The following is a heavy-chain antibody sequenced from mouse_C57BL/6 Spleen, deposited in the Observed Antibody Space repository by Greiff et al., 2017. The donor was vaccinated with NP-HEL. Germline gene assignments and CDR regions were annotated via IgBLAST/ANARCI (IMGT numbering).Heavy chain of an antibody. D-gene: IGHD1-1*01. V-gene: IGHV1-20*01. CDR3: ARRDGSSLYYFDY. J-gene: IGHJ2*01. CDR1: GYAFTGYF. Sequence: VQLQQSGPELVKPGDSVKISCKASGYAFTGYFMNWVIQSHGKSLEWIGRINPYNGDTFYNQKFKGKATLTVDKSSSTAHMELRSLTSEDSAVYYCARRDGSSLYYFDYWGQGTTLTVSS. CDR2: INPYNGDT.